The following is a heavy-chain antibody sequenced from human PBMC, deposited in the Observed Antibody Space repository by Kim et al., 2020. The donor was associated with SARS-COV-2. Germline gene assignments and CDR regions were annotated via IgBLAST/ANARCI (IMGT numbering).Heavy chain of an antibody. Sequence: GGSLRLSCAASGFTFSSYGMHWVRQAPGKGLEWVAVISYDGSNKYYADSVKGRFTISRDNSKNKLYLQMNSLRAEDTAVYYCAKKGGHYYDSSGYYFDYWCQGTLVTVSS. V-gene: IGHV3-30*18. D-gene: IGHD3-22*01. J-gene: IGHJ4*02. CDR2: ISYDGSNK. CDR3: AKKGGHYYDSSGYYFDY. CDR1: GFTFSSYG.